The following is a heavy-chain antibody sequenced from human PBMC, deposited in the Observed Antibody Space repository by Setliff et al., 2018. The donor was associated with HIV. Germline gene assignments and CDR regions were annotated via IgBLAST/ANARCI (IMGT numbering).Heavy chain of an antibody. CDR2: FSPTGSP. Sequence: PSETLSLTCAFYGGSFSSYYWNWIRQPPGKGLEWIGEFSPTGSPTYNPSLKSRVTISVDTSENQFPLKLSSVTAADTAVYYCAAATTLDYWGQGTLVTVSS. V-gene: IGHV4-34*01. CDR1: GGSFSSYY. J-gene: IGHJ4*02. CDR3: AAATTLDY. D-gene: IGHD1-26*01.